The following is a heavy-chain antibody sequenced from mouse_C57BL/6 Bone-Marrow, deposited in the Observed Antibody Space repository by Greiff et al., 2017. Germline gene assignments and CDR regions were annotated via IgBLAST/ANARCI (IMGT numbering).Heavy chain of an antibody. J-gene: IGHJ4*01. CDR1: GFTFSDYG. Sequence: EVKLVESGGGLVKPGGSLKLSCAASGFTFSDYGMHWVRQAPEKGLEWVAYISSGGSTIYYADTVKGRFTISRDNAKNTLFLQMTSLRSEDTAMYYCARGVCYAMDYWGQGTSVTVSS. CDR2: ISSGGSTI. V-gene: IGHV5-17*01. CDR3: ARGVCYAMDY.